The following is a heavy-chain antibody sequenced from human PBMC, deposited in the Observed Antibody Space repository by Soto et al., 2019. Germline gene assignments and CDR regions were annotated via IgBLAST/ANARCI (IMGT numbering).Heavy chain of an antibody. D-gene: IGHD3-3*01. CDR1: GYTFTSYG. Sequence: ASVKVACKACGYTFTSYGISWVRQAPGQGLEWMGWISAYNGNTNYAQKLQGRVTMTTDTSTSTAYMELRSLRSDDTAVYYCACYYGCWSGYPIDYCGPGPLVSGFS. V-gene: IGHV1-18*01. CDR3: ACYYGCWSGYPIDY. J-gene: IGHJ4*02. CDR2: ISAYNGNT.